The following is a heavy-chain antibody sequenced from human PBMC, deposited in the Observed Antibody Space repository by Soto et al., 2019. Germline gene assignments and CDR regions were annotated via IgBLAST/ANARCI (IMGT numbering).Heavy chain of an antibody. CDR1: GFSLSTSGMR. Sequence: ASGPTLVNPTQTLTLTCTFSGFSLSTSGMRVTLIRQPPGKALEWLARIDWDDDKFYSTSLKTRLTISKDTSKNQVVLTMTNMDPVDTATYYCARIAGTVNLFDYWGQGTLVTVSS. CDR2: IDWDDDK. D-gene: IGHD4-17*01. V-gene: IGHV2-70*04. J-gene: IGHJ4*02. CDR3: ARIAGTVNLFDY.